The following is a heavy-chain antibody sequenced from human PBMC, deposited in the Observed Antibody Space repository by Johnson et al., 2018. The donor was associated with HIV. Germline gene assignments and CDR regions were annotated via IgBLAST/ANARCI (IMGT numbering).Heavy chain of an antibody. V-gene: IGHV3-30*19. D-gene: IGHD1-14*01. CDR2: ISYDGSNK. J-gene: IGHJ3*02. CDR3: AKGGSLTQDAPFDT. CDR1: GFTFSSYG. Sequence: VQLVESGGGVVQPGRSLRLSCAASGFTFSSYGMHWVRQAPGKGLEWVAVISYDGSNKYYADSVKGRFTISRDNSKNTLYLQMNSLRAEDTAVYYCAKGGSLTQDAPFDTWGQGTVVTVSS.